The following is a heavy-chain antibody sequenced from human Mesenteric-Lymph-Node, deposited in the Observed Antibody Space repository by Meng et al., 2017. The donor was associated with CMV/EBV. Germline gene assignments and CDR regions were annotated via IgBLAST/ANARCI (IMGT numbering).Heavy chain of an antibody. V-gene: IGHV3-13*01. Sequence: GESLKISCAASGFTFSSYDMHWVRQATGKGLEWVSAIGTAGDTYYPGSVKGRFTISRENAKNSLYLQMNSLRAGDTAVYYCARDRGSSWPTRPYGMDVWGQGTTVTVSS. CDR1: GFTFSSYD. D-gene: IGHD6-13*01. CDR3: ARDRGSSWPTRPYGMDV. CDR2: IGTAGDT. J-gene: IGHJ6*02.